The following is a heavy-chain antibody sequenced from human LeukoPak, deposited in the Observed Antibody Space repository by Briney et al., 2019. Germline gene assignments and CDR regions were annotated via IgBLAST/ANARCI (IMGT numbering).Heavy chain of an antibody. CDR3: AKVGLRLGGDY. Sequence: GGSLRLSCAASGFTFSTHSRHWVRQAPGKGLEYVSTISGSGGTTYYADSVKGRFTISRDNSKNTLYLQMNSLRAEDTAVYYCAKVGLRLGGDYWGQGTLVTVSS. CDR1: GFTFSTHS. J-gene: IGHJ4*02. D-gene: IGHD4-17*01. CDR2: ISGSGGTT. V-gene: IGHV3-23*01.